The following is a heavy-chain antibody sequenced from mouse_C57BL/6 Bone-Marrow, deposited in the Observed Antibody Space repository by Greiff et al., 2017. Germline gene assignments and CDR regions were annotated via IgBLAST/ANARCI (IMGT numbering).Heavy chain of an antibody. D-gene: IGHD1-1*01. Sequence: VQLQQSGPELVKPGASVKISCKASGYAFSSSWMHWVKQRPGKGLEWIGRIYPGDGDTNYNGKFKGKATLTADKSSSTAYMQLSSLTSEDSAVYFCARSDYGSNDWYFDVWGTGTTVTVSS. CDR1: GYAFSSSW. J-gene: IGHJ1*03. V-gene: IGHV1-82*01. CDR3: ARSDYGSNDWYFDV. CDR2: IYPGDGDT.